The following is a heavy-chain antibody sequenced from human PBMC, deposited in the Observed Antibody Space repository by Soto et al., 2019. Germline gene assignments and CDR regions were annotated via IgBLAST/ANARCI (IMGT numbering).Heavy chain of an antibody. CDR1: GFTFSSYA. V-gene: IGHV3-30-3*01. D-gene: IGHD2-21*02. Sequence: QVQLVESGGGVVQPGRSLRLSCAASGFTFSSYAMHWVRQAPGKGLEWVAVISYDGSNKYYADSVKGRFTISRDNSKNALYLQMNSLXXXXXXXXYCAAGVTYFDYWGQGTLV. CDR2: ISYDGSNK. J-gene: IGHJ4*02. CDR3: AAGVTYFDY.